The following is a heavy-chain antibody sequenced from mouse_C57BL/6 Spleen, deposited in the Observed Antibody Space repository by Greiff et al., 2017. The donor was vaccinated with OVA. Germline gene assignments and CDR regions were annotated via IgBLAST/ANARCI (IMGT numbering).Heavy chain of an antibody. V-gene: IGHV1-69*01. Sequence: VQLKQPGAELVMPGASVKLSCKASGYTFTSYWMHWVKQRPGQGLEWIGEIDPSDSYTNYNQKFKGKSTLTVDKSSSTAYMQLSSLTSEDSAVYYCARSEGNWYFDVWGTGTTVTVSS. CDR3: ARSEGNWYFDV. J-gene: IGHJ1*03. CDR2: IDPSDSYT. CDR1: GYTFTSYW.